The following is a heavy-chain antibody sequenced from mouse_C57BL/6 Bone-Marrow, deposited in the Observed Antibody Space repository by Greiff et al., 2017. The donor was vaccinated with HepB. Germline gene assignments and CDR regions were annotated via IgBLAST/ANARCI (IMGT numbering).Heavy chain of an antibody. CDR1: GFSLTSYG. CDR3: ARNPYYYGSSYWFAY. D-gene: IGHD1-1*01. V-gene: IGHV2-2*01. CDR2: IWSGGST. J-gene: IGHJ3*01. Sequence: QVQLQQSGPGLVQPSQSLSITCTVSGFSLTSYGVHWVRQSPGKGLEWLGVIWSGGSTDYNAAFISRLSISKDNSKSQVFFKMNSLQADDTAIYYCARNPYYYGSSYWFAYWGQGTLVTVSA.